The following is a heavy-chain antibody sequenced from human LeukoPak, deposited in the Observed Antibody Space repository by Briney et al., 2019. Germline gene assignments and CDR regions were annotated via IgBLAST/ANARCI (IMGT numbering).Heavy chain of an antibody. J-gene: IGHJ4*02. CDR2: IKQDGSEK. CDR3: ARDRSSSRNDY. D-gene: IGHD6-13*01. V-gene: IGHV3-7*01. Sequence: GGSLRLSCAASGFTFSSYWMSWVRQAPGKGLEWVANIKQDGSEKYYVDSVKGRFTISRDNAKNSLSLQVNSLRAEDTAVYYCARDRSSSRNDYWGQGTLVTISS. CDR1: GFTFSSYW.